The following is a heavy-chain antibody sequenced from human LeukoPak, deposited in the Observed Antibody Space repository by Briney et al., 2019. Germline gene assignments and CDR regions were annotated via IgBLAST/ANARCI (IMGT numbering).Heavy chain of an antibody. Sequence: SQTLSLTCAISGDSVSSNSVAWNWIRQSPSRGLEWLGRTYYRSKWYNDYAASVKGRITINPDTSKNQFSLQLNSVTPEDTAVFYCARDHCSGGSCYWRFDYWGQGTLVTVSS. CDR1: GDSVSSNSVA. J-gene: IGHJ4*02. D-gene: IGHD2-15*01. CDR2: TYYRSKWYN. V-gene: IGHV6-1*01. CDR3: ARDHCSGGSCYWRFDY.